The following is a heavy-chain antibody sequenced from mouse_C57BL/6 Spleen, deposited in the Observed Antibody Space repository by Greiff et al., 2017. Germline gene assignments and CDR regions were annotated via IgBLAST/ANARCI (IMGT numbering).Heavy chain of an antibody. Sequence: EVQLQESGPELVKPGASVKISCKASGYSFTGYYMNWVKQSPEKSLEWIGEINPSTGGTTYNQKFEATATLTVDKSSSTAYMQLKSLTSEDSAVYYCSRSYDYDGRGFAYWGQGTLVTVSA. D-gene: IGHD2-4*01. V-gene: IGHV1-42*01. CDR1: GYSFTGYY. CDR3: SRSYDYDGRGFAY. J-gene: IGHJ3*01. CDR2: INPSTGGT.